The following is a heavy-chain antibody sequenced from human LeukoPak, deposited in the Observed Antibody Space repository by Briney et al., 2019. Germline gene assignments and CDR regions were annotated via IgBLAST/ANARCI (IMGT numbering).Heavy chain of an antibody. J-gene: IGHJ5*02. Sequence: ASVKVSCKASGYTFTGSYMHWVRQAPGQGLEWMGWINPNSGGTNYAQKFQGRVTMTRDTSISTAYMELSRLRSDDTAVYYCARATYYYGSGSHNWFDPWGQGTLVTVSS. D-gene: IGHD3-10*01. V-gene: IGHV1-2*02. CDR3: ARATYYYGSGSHNWFDP. CDR2: INPNSGGT. CDR1: GYTFTGSY.